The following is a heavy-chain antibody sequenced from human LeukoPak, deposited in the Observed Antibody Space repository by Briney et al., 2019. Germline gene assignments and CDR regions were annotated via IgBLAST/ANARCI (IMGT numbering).Heavy chain of an antibody. CDR1: GFTFRDYY. V-gene: IGHV1-2*02. CDR2: MYFNSGAT. J-gene: IGHJ3*02. CDR3: AREGSSASGQDWYAFDI. D-gene: IGHD5-12*01. Sequence: APVKVSCKASGFTFRDYYVQWVRQAPGQGLEWVGWMYFNSGATRYAPKFQGRVTLTGDTSINTVYMELSRLGSDDTAMYYCAREGSSASGQDWYAFDIWGQETMVTVSS.